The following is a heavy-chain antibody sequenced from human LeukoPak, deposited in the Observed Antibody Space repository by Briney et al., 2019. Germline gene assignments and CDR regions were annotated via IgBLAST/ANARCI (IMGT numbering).Heavy chain of an antibody. D-gene: IGHD6-19*01. J-gene: IGHJ4*02. V-gene: IGHV4-38-2*02. CDR3: ARDLSYSSGWYHY. Sequence: SETLSLTCTVSGYSISSGYYGGWIRQPPGKGLEWIGSIYHSGSTYYNPSLKSRVTISVDTSRNQFSLKLSSVTAADTAVYYCARDLSYSSGWYHYWGQGTLVTVSS. CDR1: GYSISSGYY. CDR2: IYHSGST.